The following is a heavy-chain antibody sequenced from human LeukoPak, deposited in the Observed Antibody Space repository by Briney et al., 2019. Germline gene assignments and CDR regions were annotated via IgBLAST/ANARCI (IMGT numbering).Heavy chain of an antibody. J-gene: IGHJ4*02. CDR3: ARDREYYDSSGYLDY. CDR1: GFTFSSYA. CDR2: ISYDGSNK. V-gene: IGHV3-30-3*01. D-gene: IGHD3-22*01. Sequence: PGRSLRLSCAASGFTFSSYAMHWVRQAPGKGLEWVAVISYDGSNKYYADSVKGRFTISRDNSKNTLYLQMNSLRAEDTAVYYCARDREYYDSSGYLDYWGQGTLVTVSS.